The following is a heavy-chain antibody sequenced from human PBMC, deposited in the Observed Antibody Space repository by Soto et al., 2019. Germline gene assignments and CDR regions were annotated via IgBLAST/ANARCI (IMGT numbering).Heavy chain of an antibody. V-gene: IGHV4-34*01. CDR2: INHSGST. Sequence: QVQLQQWGAGLLKPSETLSLTCAVYGGSFSGYYWSWIRQPPGKGLEWIGEINHSGSTNYNPSLKSRVTISVDTSKSQFSLKLSSVTAADTAVYYCARVAVVAFNWFDPWGQGTLGTVSS. CDR1: GGSFSGYY. J-gene: IGHJ5*02. CDR3: ARVAVVAFNWFDP. D-gene: IGHD2-15*01.